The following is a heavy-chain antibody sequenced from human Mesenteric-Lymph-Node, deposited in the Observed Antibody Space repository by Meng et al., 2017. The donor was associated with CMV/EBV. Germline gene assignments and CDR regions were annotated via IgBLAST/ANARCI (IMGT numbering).Heavy chain of an antibody. Sequence: GEPLKISCKGSGYSFTSYWIGWVRPMPGKGLECMGIIYPGDSDTRYSPSFQGQVTISADKSISTAYLQWSSLKATDTAMYYCARHLYSSSLSAFDIWGQGTTVTVSS. CDR3: ARHLYSSSLSAFDI. CDR1: GYSFTSYW. V-gene: IGHV5-51*01. J-gene: IGHJ3*02. CDR2: IYPGDSDT. D-gene: IGHD6-13*01.